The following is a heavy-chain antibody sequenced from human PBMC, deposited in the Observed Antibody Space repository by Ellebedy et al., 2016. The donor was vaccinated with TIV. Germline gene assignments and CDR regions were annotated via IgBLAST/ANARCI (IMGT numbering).Heavy chain of an antibody. CDR3: ARGPVRSDYDY. CDR1: GFTFSSYA. V-gene: IGHV3-23*01. D-gene: IGHD6-6*01. J-gene: IGHJ4*02. Sequence: GESLKISXAASGFTFSSYAMTWVRQAPGKGLDWVSIISYTGGGTYYADSVKGRFTISRDNAKNSLYLQMNSLRAEDTAVYYCARGPVRSDYDYWGQGTLVTVSS. CDR2: ISYTGGGT.